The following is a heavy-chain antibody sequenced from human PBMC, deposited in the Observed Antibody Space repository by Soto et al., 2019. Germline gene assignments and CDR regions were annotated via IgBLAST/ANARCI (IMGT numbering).Heavy chain of an antibody. CDR3: ARALRWRYYVNYYYGMDV. CDR2: ISYDGSNK. J-gene: IGHJ6*02. D-gene: IGHD3-10*02. CDR1: GFTFSSYA. Sequence: PGGSLRLSCAASGFTFSSYAMHWVRQAPGKGLEWVAVISYDGSNKYYADSVKGRFTISRDNSKNTLYLQMNSLRAEDTAVYYCARALRWRYYVNYYYGMDVWGQGTTVTVSS. V-gene: IGHV3-30-3*01.